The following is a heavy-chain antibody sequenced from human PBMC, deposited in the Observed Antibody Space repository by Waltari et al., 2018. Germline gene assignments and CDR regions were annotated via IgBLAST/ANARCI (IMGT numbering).Heavy chain of an antibody. CDR2: INPRNGET. J-gene: IGHJ4*02. V-gene: IGHV1-2*02. D-gene: IGHD4-4*01. Sequence: LVQSGAEVKKPGASVRVPCKTSGYTFSAYYIHWARQAPGQGLEWMGWINPRNGETKYTQTFQGRVTLTRDTSINTAYMELSSLIFDDTAVYYCAREGSHLTTVNDFWGQGTLVIVSS. CDR1: GYTFSAYY. CDR3: AREGSHLTTVNDF.